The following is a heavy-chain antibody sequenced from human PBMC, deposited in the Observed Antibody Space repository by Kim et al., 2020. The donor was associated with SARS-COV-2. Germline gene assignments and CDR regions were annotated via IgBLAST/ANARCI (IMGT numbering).Heavy chain of an antibody. CDR3: TVSPPHSGPDYYGMDV. D-gene: IGHD6-13*01. Sequence: PVKGRFTISRDDSKNTLYLQMNSLKTEDTAVYYCTVSPPHSGPDYYGMDVWGQGTTVTVSS. V-gene: IGHV3-15*01. J-gene: IGHJ6*02.